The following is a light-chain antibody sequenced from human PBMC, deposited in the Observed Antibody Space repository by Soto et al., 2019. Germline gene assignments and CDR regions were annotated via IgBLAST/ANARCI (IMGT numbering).Light chain of an antibody. CDR1: QSVGTY. CDR3: QQRVNWLT. CDR2: DAS. V-gene: IGKV3-11*01. Sequence: EIVLTQSPAILSLSPGERATLSCRASQSVGTYLDWYQQKLGQAPRLLIYDASNRATGIPARFSGSGSVTDFTLTISSLEPEDFAVYYCQQRVNWLTFGGGTKVEL. J-gene: IGKJ4*01.